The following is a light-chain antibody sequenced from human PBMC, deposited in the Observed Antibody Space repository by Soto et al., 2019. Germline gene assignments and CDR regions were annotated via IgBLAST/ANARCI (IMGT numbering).Light chain of an antibody. V-gene: IGKV3-15*01. Sequence: ETVVTQSPATLSVSPGERATLSCRASQSVTTNLAGYQQKSGQAPRLLIYGASTRATGVPARFSGSGSGTEFTLTISSLQSEDFAVYYCQQYNDWPPYTFGQGTKLEIK. CDR2: GAS. CDR3: QQYNDWPPYT. J-gene: IGKJ2*01. CDR1: QSVTTN.